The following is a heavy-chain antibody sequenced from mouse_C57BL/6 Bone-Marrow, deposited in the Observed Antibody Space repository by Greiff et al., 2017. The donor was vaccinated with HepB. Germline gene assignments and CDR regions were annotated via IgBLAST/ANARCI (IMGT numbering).Heavy chain of an antibody. J-gene: IGHJ4*01. CDR2: IHPNSGST. CDR1: GYTFTSYW. CDR3: ARWGDGYAMDY. Sequence: VQLQQPGAELVKPGASVKLSCKASGYTFTSYWMHWVKQRPGQGLEWIGMIHPNSGSTNYNEKFKSKATLTVDKSSSTAYMQLSSLTSEDSAVYYCARWGDGYAMDYWGQGTSVTVSS. V-gene: IGHV1-64*01. D-gene: IGHD2-3*01.